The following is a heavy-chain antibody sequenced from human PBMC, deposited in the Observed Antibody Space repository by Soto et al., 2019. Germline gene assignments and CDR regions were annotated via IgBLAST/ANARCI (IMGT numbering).Heavy chain of an antibody. CDR1: GFTFSSYS. Sequence: GGSLRLSCAASGFTFSSYSMNWVRKAPGKGLEWVSSNSSSSSYKYYADSVKGRFTISRDNAKNSLYLQMNSLRAEDTAVYYCARAQEVIDLEPTDALDIWGQGTMVTVSS. CDR3: ARAQEVIDLEPTDALDI. CDR2: NSSSSSYK. D-gene: IGHD1-1*01. V-gene: IGHV3-21*01. J-gene: IGHJ3*02.